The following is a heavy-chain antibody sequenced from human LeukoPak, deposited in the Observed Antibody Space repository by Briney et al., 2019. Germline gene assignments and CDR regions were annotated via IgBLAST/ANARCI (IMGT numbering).Heavy chain of an antibody. V-gene: IGHV4-61*01. J-gene: IGHJ4*02. CDR3: ARGGIAVAGIDYFDY. CDR2: IYYSGST. CDR1: GGSFSSGSYY. D-gene: IGHD6-19*01. Sequence: PSETLSLTCTVSGGSFSSGSYYWSWIRQPPGKGLEWIGYIYYSGSTNYNPSLKSRVTISVDTSKNQFSLKLSSVTAADTAVYYCARGGIAVAGIDYFDYWGQGTLVTVSS.